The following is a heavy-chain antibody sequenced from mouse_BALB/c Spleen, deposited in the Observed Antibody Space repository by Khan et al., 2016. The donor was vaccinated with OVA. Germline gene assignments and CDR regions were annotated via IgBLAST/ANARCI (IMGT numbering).Heavy chain of an antibody. J-gene: IGHJ3*01. V-gene: IGHV2-9*02. CDR2: MWAGGST. D-gene: IGHD1-1*01. CDR1: GFSLTNYG. CDR3: ARPYYGSAWFAY. Sequence: VKLMESGPGLVAPSQSLSIICTVSGFSLTNYGVHWVRQPPGKGLEWLGVMWAGGSTNYNSALMSRLSISIDNSKSQVFLKMNSLQTDDTDMYYCARPYYGSAWFAYWGQGTLVTVSA.